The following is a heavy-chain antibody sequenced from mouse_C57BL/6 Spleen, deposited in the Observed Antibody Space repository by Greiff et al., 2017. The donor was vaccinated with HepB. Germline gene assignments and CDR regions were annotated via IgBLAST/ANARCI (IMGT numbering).Heavy chain of an antibody. J-gene: IGHJ3*01. CDR1: GYTFTSYW. D-gene: IGHD2-3*01. V-gene: IGHV1-55*01. CDR3: ARSRDGYSFAY. Sequence: QVQLQQPGAELVKPGASVKMSCKASGYTFTSYWITWVKQRPGQGLEWIGDIYPGSGSTNYNEKFKSKATLTVDTSSSTAYMQLSSLTSEASAVYYCARSRDGYSFAYWDQGTLVTVSA. CDR2: IYPGSGST.